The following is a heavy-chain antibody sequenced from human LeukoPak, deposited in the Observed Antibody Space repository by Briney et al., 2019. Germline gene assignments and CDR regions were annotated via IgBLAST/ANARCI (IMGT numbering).Heavy chain of an antibody. V-gene: IGHV4-39*01. CDR2: IYYSGST. J-gene: IGHJ4*02. CDR1: GFTVSSNY. CDR3: ARVGIVATMSYYFDY. D-gene: IGHD5-12*01. Sequence: GSLRLSCAASGFTVSSNYMSWVRQPPGKGLEWIGSIYYSGSTYYNPSLKSRVTISVDTSKNQFSLKLSSVTAADTAVYYCARVGIVATMSYYFDYWGQGTLVTVSS.